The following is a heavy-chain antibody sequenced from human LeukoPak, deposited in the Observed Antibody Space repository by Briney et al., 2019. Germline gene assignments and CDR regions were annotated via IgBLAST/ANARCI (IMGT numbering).Heavy chain of an antibody. CDR3: ARKNYGSNRWFDP. CDR2: MNPNSGNT. CDR1: RYTLTSYD. J-gene: IGHJ5*02. D-gene: IGHD4/OR15-4a*01. Sequence: ASVKVSCKASRYTLTSYDINWVRQVTGQGLEWMGWMNPNSGNTGYAQKFQGRVTMTRNTSISTAYMELSSLRSEDTAVYYCARKNYGSNRWFDPWGQGTLVTVSS. V-gene: IGHV1-8*01.